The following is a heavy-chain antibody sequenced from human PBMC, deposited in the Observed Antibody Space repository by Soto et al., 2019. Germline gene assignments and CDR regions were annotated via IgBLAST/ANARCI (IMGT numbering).Heavy chain of an antibody. D-gene: IGHD4-17*01. J-gene: IGHJ6*02. CDR3: ARGAADYGGYYYGMDV. Sequence: QVQLVESGGGVVQPGRSLRLSCVASGFTFSSYGLHWVRQAPGKGLEWVALISSDGSNKHYADSVKGRFSISRDNSKTTLYLQMNSLRAEDTAVYYCARGAADYGGYYYGMDVWGQGTTVTVSS. CDR2: ISSDGSNK. V-gene: IGHV3-30-3*01. CDR1: GFTFSSYG.